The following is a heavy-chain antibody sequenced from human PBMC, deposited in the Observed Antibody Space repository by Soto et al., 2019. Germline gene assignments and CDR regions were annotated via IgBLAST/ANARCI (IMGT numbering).Heavy chain of an antibody. D-gene: IGHD1-20*01. J-gene: IGHJ6*02. CDR2: INHSGST. Sequence: SETLSLTCAVYGGSFSGYYWSWIRQPPGKGLEWMGEINHSGSTNYNPSLKSRVTISVDTSKNQFSLKLSSVTAADTAVYYCARGRITGTFYYYYGMDVWGQGTTVTVSS. CDR1: GGSFSGYY. CDR3: ARGRITGTFYYYYGMDV. V-gene: IGHV4-34*01.